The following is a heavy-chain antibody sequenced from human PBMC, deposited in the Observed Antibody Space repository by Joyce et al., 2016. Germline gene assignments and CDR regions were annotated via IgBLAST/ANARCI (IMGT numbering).Heavy chain of an antibody. V-gene: IGHV4-31*03. CDR3: ARGVVAVAGRGYFFDS. J-gene: IGHJ4*02. CDR2: IFASGST. CDR1: GDSIGSSGYY. Sequence: QLQLQESGPGLVKPSETLSLTCIVSGDSIGSSGYYWSWIRQHPGQGLESIGYIFASGSTSYNPSLESRVAISAETSKNHFSVRLRSVTAADTAVYYCARGVVAVAGRGYFFDSWGQGTVVTVSS. D-gene: IGHD2-15*01.